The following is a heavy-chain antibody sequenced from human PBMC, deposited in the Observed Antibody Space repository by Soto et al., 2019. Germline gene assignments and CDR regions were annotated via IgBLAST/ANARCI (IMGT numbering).Heavy chain of an antibody. CDR1: GYTLTELS. V-gene: IGHV1-24*01. D-gene: IGHD3-3*01. CDR2: FDPEDGET. Sequence: ASVKVSCKVSGYTLTELSMHWVRKAPGKGLEWMGGFDPEDGETIYAQKFQGRVTMTEDTSTDTAYMELSSLRSEDTAVYYCANGITIFGVVTSGDWFDPWGQGTLVTVSS. J-gene: IGHJ5*02. CDR3: ANGITIFGVVTSGDWFDP.